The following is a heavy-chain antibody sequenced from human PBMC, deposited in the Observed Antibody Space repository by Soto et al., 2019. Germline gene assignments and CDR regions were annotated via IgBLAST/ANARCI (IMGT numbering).Heavy chain of an antibody. V-gene: IGHV1-2*04. D-gene: IGHD6-6*01. CDR2: INPNSGGT. CDR3: ARARLERIAARPEPNYYYYYGMDV. J-gene: IGHJ6*02. CDR1: GYTFTGYY. Sequence: QVQLVQSGAEVKKPGASVKVSCKASGYTFTGYYMHWVRQAPGQGLEWMGWINPNSGGTNYAQKFQGWVTMTGDTSISTAYMELSRLRSDDTAVYYCARARLERIAARPEPNYYYYYGMDVWGQGTTVTVSS.